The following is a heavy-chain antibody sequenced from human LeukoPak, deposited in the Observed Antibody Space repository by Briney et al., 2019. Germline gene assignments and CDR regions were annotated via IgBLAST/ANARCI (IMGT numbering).Heavy chain of an antibody. D-gene: IGHD5-24*01. J-gene: IGHJ4*02. CDR2: IYYSGST. CDR3: ARLDGYNFGGLDY. Sequence: SETLSLTCTVSGGSISSSSYYWGWIRQPPGKGLEWIGSIYYSGSTYYNPSLKSRVTISVDTSKNQFSLKLSSVTAADTAVYYCARLDGYNFGGLDYWGQGTLVTVSS. CDR1: GGSISSSSYY. V-gene: IGHV4-39*07.